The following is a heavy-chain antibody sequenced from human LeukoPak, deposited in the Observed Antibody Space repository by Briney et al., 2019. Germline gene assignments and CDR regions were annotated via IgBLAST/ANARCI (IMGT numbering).Heavy chain of an antibody. CDR3: AKDSVGSGSIYYFDY. CDR2: ISGSGGYT. D-gene: IGHD3-10*01. CDR1: GFTFSSYA. J-gene: IGHJ4*02. Sequence: GGSLRLSCAASGFTFSSYAMSWVRQAPGKGLEWVSAISGSGGYTYYADSVKGRFTISRDNSKNTLYLQMNSLRAEDTAVYYCAKDSVGSGSIYYFDYWGQGTLVTVSS. V-gene: IGHV3-23*01.